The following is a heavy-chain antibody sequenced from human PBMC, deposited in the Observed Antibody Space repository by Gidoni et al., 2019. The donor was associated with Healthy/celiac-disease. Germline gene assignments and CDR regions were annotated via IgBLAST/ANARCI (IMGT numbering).Heavy chain of an antibody. D-gene: IGHD2-15*01. CDR1: GGSISSGNW. CDR2: IYHSGST. J-gene: IGHJ4*02. Sequence: QVQLQESGPGLVKPSGTLSLTCAVSGGSISSGNWWSWVRQPPGKGLEWIGEIYHSGSTNYNPSLKSRVTISVDKSKNQFSLKLSSVTAADTAVYYCARDLKDSVMVGGYYFDYWGQGTLVTVSS. CDR3: ARDLKDSVMVGGYYFDY. V-gene: IGHV4-4*02.